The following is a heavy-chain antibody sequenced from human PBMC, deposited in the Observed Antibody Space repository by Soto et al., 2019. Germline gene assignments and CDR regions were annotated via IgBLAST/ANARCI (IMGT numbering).Heavy chain of an antibody. D-gene: IGHD2-15*01. V-gene: IGHV4-34*01. Sequence: QVQLQQWGAGLLKPSETLSLTCSVYGESLNGYYWTWIRQPPGKGLEWIGEIHYSGSTSYNPSLKSRVTMSIDLSKNQFSLRLTSVTAADTAVYYCARGLGATDYWGQGTLVTVSS. CDR3: ARGLGATDY. CDR2: IHYSGST. J-gene: IGHJ4*02. CDR1: GESLNGYY.